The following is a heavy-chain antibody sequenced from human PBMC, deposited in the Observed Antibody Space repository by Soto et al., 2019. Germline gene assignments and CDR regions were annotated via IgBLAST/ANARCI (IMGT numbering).Heavy chain of an antibody. J-gene: IGHJ6*02. V-gene: IGHV3-30-3*01. D-gene: IGHD2-15*01. Sequence: GGSLRLSCAASGFTFSSYAMHWVRQAPGKGLEWVAVISYDGSNKYYADSVKGRFTISRDNSKNTLYLQMNSLRAEDTAVYYCARAYCSGGSCYPKDYYYYGMDVWGQGTTVTVSS. CDR3: ARAYCSGGSCYPKDYYYYGMDV. CDR2: ISYDGSNK. CDR1: GFTFSSYA.